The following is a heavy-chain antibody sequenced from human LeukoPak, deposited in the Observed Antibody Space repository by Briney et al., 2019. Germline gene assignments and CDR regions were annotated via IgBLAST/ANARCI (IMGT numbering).Heavy chain of an antibody. V-gene: IGHV4-34*01. D-gene: IGHD3-10*01. Sequence: SETLSLTCAVYGGSFSGYYWSWIRQPPGKGLEWIGEINHSGSTKYNSSLKSRVTISVDTSKNQFSLKLSSVTAADTAVYYCARRLGRKFGERFYYYHYMDVWGKGTTVTISS. J-gene: IGHJ6*03. CDR1: GGSFSGYY. CDR3: ARRLGRKFGERFYYYHYMDV. CDR2: INHSGST.